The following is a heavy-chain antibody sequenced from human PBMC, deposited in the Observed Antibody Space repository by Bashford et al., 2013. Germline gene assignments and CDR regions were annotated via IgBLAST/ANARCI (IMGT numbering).Heavy chain of an antibody. D-gene: IGHD3-16*02. J-gene: IGHJ4*02. CDR1: GYRFTGYY. CDR2: INPNSGDT. Sequence: VASVKVSCKASGYRFTGYYMHWVRQAPGQGLEWMGWINPNSGDTNYSQKFQGRVTMTRDTSISTAYMELSRLRSDDTAVYYCARHSLEDRSPLDSWGQGTLVTVSS. V-gene: IGHV1-2*02. CDR3: ARHSLEDRSPLDS.